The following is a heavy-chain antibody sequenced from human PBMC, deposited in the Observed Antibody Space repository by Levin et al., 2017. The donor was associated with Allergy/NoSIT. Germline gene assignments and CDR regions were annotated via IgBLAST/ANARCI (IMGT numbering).Heavy chain of an antibody. V-gene: IGHV3-13*01. CDR1: GFTFSSYD. Sequence: GGSLRLSCAASGFTFSSYDMHWVRQATGKGLEWVSASGTAGDTYYPCSVKGRFTISRENAKNSLYLQMNSLRAGDTAVYYCARDRGPVGSSGWYGPCDPWGQGTLVTVSS. CDR3: ARDRGPVGSSGWYGPCDP. CDR2: SGTAGDT. D-gene: IGHD6-19*01. J-gene: IGHJ5*02.